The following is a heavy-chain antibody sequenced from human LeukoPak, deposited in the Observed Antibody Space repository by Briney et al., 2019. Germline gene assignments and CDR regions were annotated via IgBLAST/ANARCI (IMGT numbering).Heavy chain of an antibody. V-gene: IGHV3-30*18. CDR1: GFTFNHYG. J-gene: IGHJ4*02. Sequence: QSGTSLRLSCAATGFTFNHYGIHWVRQAPGKGLEWVAVMSYDGNNELYADSVKGRFVVSRNNSKNTLDLQMNSLRPEDTGIYYCAKDARSFYPYTYGSFDYWGQGTLVTVSS. CDR2: MSYDGNNE. CDR3: AKDARSFYPYTYGSFDY. D-gene: IGHD3-16*02.